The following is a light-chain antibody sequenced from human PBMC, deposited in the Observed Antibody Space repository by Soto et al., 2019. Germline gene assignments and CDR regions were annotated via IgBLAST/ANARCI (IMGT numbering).Light chain of an antibody. J-gene: IGKJ2*01. CDR2: AAS. CDR3: QQSYSSPPMFT. Sequence: DIQMTQSPSSLSASVGDRVTITCRASQSISTYLNWYQQKPGIAPKLLIYAASSLQSGVPSRFSGSGSGTDFTLTITSLQPEDFATYYCQQSYSSPPMFTFAQGTKLEIK. CDR1: QSISTY. V-gene: IGKV1-39*01.